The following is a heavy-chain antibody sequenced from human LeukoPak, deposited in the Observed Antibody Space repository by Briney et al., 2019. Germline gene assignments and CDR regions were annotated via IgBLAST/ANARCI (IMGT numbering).Heavy chain of an antibody. D-gene: IGHD3-3*01. Sequence: SETLSLNCTVSGHSISSGYYWAWIRQPPGKGLEWIGSIYHSGSTYYNPSLKSRVTISVDTSKNQFSLKLSSVTAADTAVYYCARLRVKDYDFWSGYPDYWGQGTLVTVSS. CDR1: GHSISSGYY. J-gene: IGHJ4*02. CDR2: IYHSGST. V-gene: IGHV4-38-2*02. CDR3: ARLRVKDYDFWSGYPDY.